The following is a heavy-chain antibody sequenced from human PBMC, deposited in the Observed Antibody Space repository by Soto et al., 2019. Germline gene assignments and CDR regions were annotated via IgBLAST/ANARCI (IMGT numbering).Heavy chain of an antibody. CDR3: TRVVVEEWLLPTNYPYGIDV. V-gene: IGHV3-49*04. CDR1: GFTFGDYA. Sequence: GGSLRLSCTASGFTFGDYAMSWVRQAPGKGLEWVGFIRSKAYGGTTEYAASVKGRFTISRDDSKSIAYLQMNSLKTEDTAVYYCTRVVVEEWLLPTNYPYGIDVWGQGTTVTVYS. J-gene: IGHJ6*02. CDR2: IRSKAYGGTT. D-gene: IGHD3-3*01.